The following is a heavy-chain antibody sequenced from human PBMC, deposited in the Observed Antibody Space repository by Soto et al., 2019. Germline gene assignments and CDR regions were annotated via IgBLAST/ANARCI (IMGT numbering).Heavy chain of an antibody. V-gene: IGHV4-59*01. J-gene: IGHJ4*02. CDR3: ARVRCSGGTCYYFDY. Sequence: PSETLSLTCTVSGGSISSYYWSWIRQPPGKGLEWIGYIYYSGSTNYNPSLKSRVTISVDTSKNQFSLKLSSVTAADTAVYYCARVRCSGGTCYYFDYWGQGTLVTSPQ. CDR2: IYYSGST. D-gene: IGHD2-15*01. CDR1: GGSISSYY.